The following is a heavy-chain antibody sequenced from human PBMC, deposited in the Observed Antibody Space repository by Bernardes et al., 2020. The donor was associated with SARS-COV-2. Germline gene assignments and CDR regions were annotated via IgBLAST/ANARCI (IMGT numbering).Heavy chain of an antibody. CDR1: GGSISSSSYY. D-gene: IGHD3-3*01. CDR2: IYYSGST. Sequence: SYTLSLTCTVSGGSISSSSYYWGWIRQPPGKGLEWIGSIYYSGSTYYNPSLKSRVTISVDTSKNQFSLKLSSVTAADTAVYYCARPSWSGRNYYYGMDVWGQGTTVTVSS. CDR3: ARPSWSGRNYYYGMDV. V-gene: IGHV4-39*01. J-gene: IGHJ6*02.